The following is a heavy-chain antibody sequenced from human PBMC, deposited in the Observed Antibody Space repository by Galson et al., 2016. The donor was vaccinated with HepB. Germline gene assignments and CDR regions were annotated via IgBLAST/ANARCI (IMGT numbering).Heavy chain of an antibody. CDR1: GGSTSGGDYY. V-gene: IGHV4-31*03. CDR3: ARVPDFWGGNLFDY. J-gene: IGHJ4*02. Sequence: TLSLTCTVSGGSTSGGDYYWSWIRQHPGKGLEWIGYIYYSGSTYYNPSLKSRVTISLDTSKNQFSLKLTSVTAADTAVYYCARVPDFWGGNLFDYWGQGTLVTVSS. D-gene: IGHD3-3*01. CDR2: IYYSGST.